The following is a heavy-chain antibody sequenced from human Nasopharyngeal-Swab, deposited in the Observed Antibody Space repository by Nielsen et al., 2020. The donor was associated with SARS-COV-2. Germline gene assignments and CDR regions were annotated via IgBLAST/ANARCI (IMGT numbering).Heavy chain of an antibody. D-gene: IGHD2-8*01. Sequence: GGSLRLSCAASGFTVSSNYMSWVRQAPGKGLEWVSVIYSGGSTYYADSAKGRFTISRDNSKNTLYLQMNSLRAEGTAVYYCARQGFVLYFDYWGQGTLVTVSS. J-gene: IGHJ4*02. V-gene: IGHV3-66*02. CDR1: GFTVSSNY. CDR2: IYSGGST. CDR3: ARQGFVLYFDY.